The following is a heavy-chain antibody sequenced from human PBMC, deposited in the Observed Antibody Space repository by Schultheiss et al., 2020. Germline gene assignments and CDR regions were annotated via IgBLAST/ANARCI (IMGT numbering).Heavy chain of an antibody. D-gene: IGHD5-12*01. CDR3: ARAVMDVVAATHFDY. Sequence: GESLKISCAASGFTFSSYGMHWVRQAPGKGLEWVAVIWYDGSNKYYADSVKGRFTISRDNSKNTLYLQMNSLRAEDTAVYYCARAVMDVVAATHFDYWGQGTLVTVSS. CDR1: GFTFSSYG. V-gene: IGHV3-33*08. CDR2: IWYDGSNK. J-gene: IGHJ4*02.